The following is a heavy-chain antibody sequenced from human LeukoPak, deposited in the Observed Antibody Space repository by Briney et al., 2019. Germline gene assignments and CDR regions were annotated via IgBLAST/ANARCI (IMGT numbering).Heavy chain of an antibody. J-gene: IGHJ4*02. CDR3: ARDRSYHYFDY. CDR1: GFTFSSYG. CDR2: IWSGGNNQ. V-gene: IGHV3-33*01. D-gene: IGHD1-26*01. Sequence: QPGRSLRLSCAASGFTFSSYGMHWVRQAPGKGLQWVAVIWSGGNNQYYADSVKGRFTISRDSSKNMLYLQMNSLGAEDTAVYYCARDRSYHYFDYWGQGTLVTVSS.